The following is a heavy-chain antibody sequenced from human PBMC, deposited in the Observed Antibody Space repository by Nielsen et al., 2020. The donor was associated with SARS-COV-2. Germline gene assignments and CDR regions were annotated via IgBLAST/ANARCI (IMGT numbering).Heavy chain of an antibody. D-gene: IGHD6-13*01. Sequence: GGSLRLSCAASGFTFSSYAMHWVRQAPGKGLEWVAVISYDGSNKYYADSVKGRFTISRDNAKNSLYLQMNSLRAEDTALYYCAKITAAEYYFDYWGQGTLVTVSS. CDR1: GFTFSSYA. J-gene: IGHJ4*02. CDR3: AKITAAEYYFDY. CDR2: ISYDGSNK. V-gene: IGHV3-30-3*02.